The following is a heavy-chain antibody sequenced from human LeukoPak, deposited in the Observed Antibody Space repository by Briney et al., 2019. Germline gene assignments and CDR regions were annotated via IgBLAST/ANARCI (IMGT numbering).Heavy chain of an antibody. D-gene: IGHD4-23*01. J-gene: IGHJ4*02. CDR1: GYRFSSYW. CDR2: IYIGDYDT. CDR3: ARRPTVVTPFDY. V-gene: IGHV5-51*01. Sequence: GESLKISCKGSGYRFSSYWIAWVRQMPGKGLEWMGIIYIGDYDTRYSPSFQGQVTISADKSISTAYLQWSSLKASDTAMYYCARRPTVVTPFDYWGQGALFAVSS.